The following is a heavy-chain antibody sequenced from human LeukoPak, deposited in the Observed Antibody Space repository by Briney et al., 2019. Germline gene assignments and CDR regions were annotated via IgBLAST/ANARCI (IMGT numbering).Heavy chain of an antibody. D-gene: IGHD3-3*01. CDR2: IKSKTDGGTT. CDR1: GFTFSNAW. J-gene: IGHJ6*03. V-gene: IGHV3-15*01. Sequence: PGGSLRLSCAASGFTFSNAWMSWVRQAPGKGLEWVCRIKSKTDGGTTDYAAPVKGRFTISRDDSKNTLYLQMNSLKTEDTAVYYCTTENYDYDFWSGHYYYYYMDVWGKGTTVTVSS. CDR3: TTENYDYDFWSGHYYYYYMDV.